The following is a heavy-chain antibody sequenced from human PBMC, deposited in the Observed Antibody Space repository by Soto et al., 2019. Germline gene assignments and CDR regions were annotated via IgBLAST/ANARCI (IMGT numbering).Heavy chain of an antibody. J-gene: IGHJ4*02. CDR1: GDSLSDSF. V-gene: IGHV4-59*01. Sequence: SETLSLTCTVSGDSLSDSFWSWIQQSPVRGLEWIGYVYYTGSTNYNPSLKTRLSMSVDTSRNQFFLHLYSVTAADTAVYYCAKDYHSTGWDAALDYWGQGAPVTVSS. CDR2: VYYTGST. D-gene: IGHD6-19*01. CDR3: AKDYHSTGWDAALDY.